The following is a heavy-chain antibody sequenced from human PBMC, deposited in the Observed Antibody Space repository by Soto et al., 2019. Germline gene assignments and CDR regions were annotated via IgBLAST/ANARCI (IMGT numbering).Heavy chain of an antibody. V-gene: IGHV5-10-1*01. CDR2: IDPTDSYT. J-gene: IGHJ6*02. Sequence: GESLKISCQGSGYSITNYWISWVRQMTEKGLEWMGRIDPTDSYTNYSPSFQGHVTISTDKSISTAYLQWSSLKASDTAMYYCARRYCSSASCPRNYYGMDVWGQGTTVTVSS. D-gene: IGHD2-2*01. CDR1: GYSITNYW. CDR3: ARRYCSSASCPRNYYGMDV.